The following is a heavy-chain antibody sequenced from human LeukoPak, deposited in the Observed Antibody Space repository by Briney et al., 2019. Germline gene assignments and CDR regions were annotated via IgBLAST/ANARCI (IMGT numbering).Heavy chain of an antibody. J-gene: IGHJ4*02. CDR3: ARDGDASGDYGVSLDY. Sequence: SETLSLTCAVYGGSFSGYYWSWIRQPPGKGLEWIGEINHSGSTNYNPSLKSRVTISVDTSKNQFSLKLSSVTAADTAVYYCARDGDASGDYGVSLDYWGQGTLVTVSS. D-gene: IGHD4-17*01. V-gene: IGHV4-34*01. CDR2: INHSGST. CDR1: GGSFSGYY.